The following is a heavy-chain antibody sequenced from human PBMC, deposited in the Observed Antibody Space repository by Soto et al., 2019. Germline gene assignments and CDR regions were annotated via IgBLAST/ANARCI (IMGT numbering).Heavy chain of an antibody. V-gene: IGHV1-24*01. J-gene: IGHJ4*02. D-gene: IGHD1-20*01. CDR3: ATVRPGTPLYNWNDQGSYYFDY. Sequence: QVQLVQSGAEVKKPGASVKVSCKVSGYTLTELSMHWVRQAPGKGLEWMGGFDPEDGETIYAQKFQGRVTMTEDTSTDTADMELSSLRSEDTAVYYCATVRPGTPLYNWNDQGSYYFDYWGQGTLVTVSS. CDR1: GYTLTELS. CDR2: FDPEDGET.